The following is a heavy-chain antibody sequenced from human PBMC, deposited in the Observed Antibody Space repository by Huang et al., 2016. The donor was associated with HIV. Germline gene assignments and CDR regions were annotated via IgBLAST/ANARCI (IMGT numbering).Heavy chain of an antibody. CDR2: SRQDGSEK. CDR1: TVTFSAYW. Sequence: LVESGGGLVRPGGSLRLSCAGFTVTFSAYWMTWVRQSPGQGLEWVASSRQDGSEKHYVDSVEGRFNISRDNGKKLLFLEMRSLGVDDTAVYFCATKADAMDVWGQGTTVIVSS. V-gene: IGHV3-7*01. D-gene: IGHD2-8*01. J-gene: IGHJ6*02. CDR3: ATKADAMDV.